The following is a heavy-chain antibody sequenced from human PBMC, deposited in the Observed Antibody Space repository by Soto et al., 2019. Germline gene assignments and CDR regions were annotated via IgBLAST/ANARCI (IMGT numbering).Heavy chain of an antibody. Sequence: GGSLRLSCAASGFTFSSYSMNWVRQAPGKGLEWVSSISSSSSYIYYADSVKGRFTISRNNAKNSLYLQMNSLRAEDTAVYYCASDTELCSRTSIDYCGKGPLGTLSS. CDR1: GFTFSSYS. CDR3: ASDTELCSRTSIDY. J-gene: IGHJ4*02. D-gene: IGHD6-6*01. CDR2: ISSSSSYI. V-gene: IGHV3-21*01.